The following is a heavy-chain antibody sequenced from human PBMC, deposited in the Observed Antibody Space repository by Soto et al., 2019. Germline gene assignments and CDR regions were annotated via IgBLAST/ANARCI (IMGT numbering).Heavy chain of an antibody. J-gene: IGHJ4*02. V-gene: IGHV4-30-4*01. CDR1: GGSISSGDYY. CDR3: ARKERWLQFSTFDY. CDR2: IYYSGST. Sequence: SETLSLTCTVSGGSISSGDYYWSGIRQPPGKGLEWIGYIYYSGSTYYNPYLKSRVTISVDTSKNQSYLKLSSVTAADTAVYYCARKERWLQFSTFDYWGQGTLVTVSS. D-gene: IGHD5-12*01.